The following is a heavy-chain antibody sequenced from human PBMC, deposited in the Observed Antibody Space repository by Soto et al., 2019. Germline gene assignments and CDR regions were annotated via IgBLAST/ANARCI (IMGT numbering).Heavy chain of an antibody. Sequence: PGGSLRLSCAASGFAFSSHPMSWVRQAPEKGLEWVAGISDGGDLTYNADSVRGRFTISRDNSRNTLYLQMNSMRAEETAVYYCAGRVIGSSRAFDIWGQGTMVTVSS. CDR1: GFAFSSHP. CDR2: ISDGGDLT. J-gene: IGHJ3*02. V-gene: IGHV3-23*01. CDR3: AGRVIGSSRAFDI. D-gene: IGHD3-10*01.